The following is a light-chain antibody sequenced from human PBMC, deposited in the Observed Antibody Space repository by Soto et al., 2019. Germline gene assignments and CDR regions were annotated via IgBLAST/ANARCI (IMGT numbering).Light chain of an antibody. CDR1: SGSIASNY. CDR2: EDN. Sequence: NFMLTQPHSVSECPGKTVTISCTRSSGSIASNYVQWYQQRPGSAPTTVIYEDNQRPSGVPDRFSGSIDSSSNSASLTISGLKTEDEADYYCQSYDSSNQGVFGGGTQLTVL. J-gene: IGLJ3*02. CDR3: QSYDSSNQGV. V-gene: IGLV6-57*03.